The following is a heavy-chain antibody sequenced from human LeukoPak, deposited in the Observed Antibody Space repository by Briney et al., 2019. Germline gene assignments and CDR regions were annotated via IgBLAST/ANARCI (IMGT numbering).Heavy chain of an antibody. D-gene: IGHD3-3*01. CDR2: IIPIFGTA. J-gene: IGHJ5*02. V-gene: IGHV1-69*13. CDR3: ARDNYDFWSPTGFDP. CDR1: GGTFSSYA. Sequence: LVKVSCKASGGTFSSYAISWVRQAPGQGLEWMGGIIPIFGTANYAQKFQGRVTITADESTSTAYMELSSLRSEDTAVYYCARDNYDFWSPTGFDPWGQGTLVTVSS.